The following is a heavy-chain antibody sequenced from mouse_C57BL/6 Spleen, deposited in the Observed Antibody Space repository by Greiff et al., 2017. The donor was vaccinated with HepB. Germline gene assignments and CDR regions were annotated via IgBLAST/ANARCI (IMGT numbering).Heavy chain of an antibody. D-gene: IGHD2-3*01. Sequence: QVQLKQPGAELVKPGASVKVSCKASGYTFTSYWMHWVKQRPGQGLEWIGRIHPSDSDTNYNQKFKGKATLTVDKSSSTAYMQLSSLTSEDSAVYYCAISLDGYYPYFDYWGQGTTLTVSS. CDR2: IHPSDSDT. J-gene: IGHJ2*01. CDR1: GYTFTSYW. V-gene: IGHV1-74*01. CDR3: AISLDGYYPYFDY.